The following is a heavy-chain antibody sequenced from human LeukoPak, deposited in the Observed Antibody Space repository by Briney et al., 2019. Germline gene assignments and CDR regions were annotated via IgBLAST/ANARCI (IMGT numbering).Heavy chain of an antibody. CDR3: ARGGYWSYYYYYMDV. Sequence: GASVKVSCKASGYTFSGFYINWVRQATGQGLEWMGWMNPNSGNTGYAQKFQGRVTMTRNTSINTAYMELSSLRSEDTAVYYCARGGYWSYYYYYMDVWGKGTTVTISS. V-gene: IGHV1-8*02. CDR2: MNPNSGNT. D-gene: IGHD2-8*02. J-gene: IGHJ6*03. CDR1: GYTFSGFY.